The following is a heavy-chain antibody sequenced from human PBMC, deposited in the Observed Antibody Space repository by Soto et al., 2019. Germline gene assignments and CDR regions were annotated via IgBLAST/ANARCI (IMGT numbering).Heavy chain of an antibody. Sequence: QVQLQESGPGLVKPSQTLSLTCTVSGGSISSDIHYWTWIRQHPGKGLEWIGYIYYRGGTYYNPSLKRRLTMSLDTSKNQFSLKLSSVTAADTAVYYCARDSWTDPAFDIWGQGTAVTVSS. CDR2: IYYRGGT. CDR3: ARDSWTDPAFDI. V-gene: IGHV4-31*03. J-gene: IGHJ3*02. CDR1: GGSISSDIHY. D-gene: IGHD3-3*01.